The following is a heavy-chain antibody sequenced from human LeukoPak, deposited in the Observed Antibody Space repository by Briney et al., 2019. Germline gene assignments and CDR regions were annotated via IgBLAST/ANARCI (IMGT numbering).Heavy chain of an antibody. D-gene: IGHD3-22*01. CDR1: GGTFSSYA. Sequence: GASVKVSCKASGGTFSSYAISWVRQAPGQGLEWMGGIIPIFGTANYAQKFQGRVTITADESTSTAYMELSSLRSEDTAVYYCARGRGSYYDSSDSIPVYWGQGTLVTVSS. CDR3: ARGRGSYYDSSDSIPVY. V-gene: IGHV1-69*13. CDR2: IIPIFGTA. J-gene: IGHJ4*02.